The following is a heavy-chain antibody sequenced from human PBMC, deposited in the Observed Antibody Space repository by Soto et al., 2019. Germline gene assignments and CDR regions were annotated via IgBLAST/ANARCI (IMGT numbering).Heavy chain of an antibody. CDR3: ARGNDGTTVTSTSYGMDV. CDR2: INPSGGST. Sequence: GASVKVSCKASGYTFTSYYMHWVRQAPGQGLERMGIINPSGGSTSDAQKFQGRVTMTRDTSTSTVYMELSSLRSEDTAVYYCARGNDGTTVTSTSYGMDVWGQGTTVTVSS. V-gene: IGHV1-46*01. CDR1: GYTFTSYY. D-gene: IGHD4-4*01. J-gene: IGHJ6*02.